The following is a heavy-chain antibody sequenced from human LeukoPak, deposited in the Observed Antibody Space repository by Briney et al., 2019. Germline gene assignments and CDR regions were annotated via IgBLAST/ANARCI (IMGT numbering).Heavy chain of an antibody. Sequence: SETLSLTCALSGYSLSSGFYWGWIRQPPGKGLEWIGNIYHSGSTYYNPSLKSRVTLSVDTSKNQFSLKLSSVTAADTAVYYCASLNNYVPVYWGQGTLVTVSS. D-gene: IGHD4-11*01. CDR1: GYSLSSGFY. V-gene: IGHV4-38-2*01. CDR2: IYHSGST. CDR3: ASLNNYVPVY. J-gene: IGHJ4*02.